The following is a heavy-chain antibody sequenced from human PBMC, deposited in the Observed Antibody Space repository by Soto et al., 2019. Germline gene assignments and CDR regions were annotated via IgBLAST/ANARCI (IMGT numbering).Heavy chain of an antibody. D-gene: IGHD3-16*01. J-gene: IGHJ3*02. V-gene: IGHV4-30-2*01. CDR1: GASIITGGYS. Sequence: QLQLQESGSRLVKPSQTLSLTCAVSGASIITGGYSWCWSRQPPGRGLEWIGYIYHTGTTDYNPSLKSRGSSSLDRSKIQFSLKRSSVTAADTSVYFCARPVFDWGGAFATWGRGKMVTASS. CDR2: IYHTGTT. CDR3: ARPVFDWGGAFAT.